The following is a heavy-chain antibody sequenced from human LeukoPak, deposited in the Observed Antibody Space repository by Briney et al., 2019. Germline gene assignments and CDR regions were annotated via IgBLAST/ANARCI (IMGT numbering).Heavy chain of an antibody. CDR2: IRYDGSNE. J-gene: IGHJ6*03. Sequence: GGSLRLSCATSGFSFSGYGMHWVRQAPGKGLEWVAFIRYDGSNEYYADSVKGRFTISRDKSKNTLSLQMNGLRVEDTAVYYCAKVMPPGRIRFYSYYMDVWGKGTTVTVS. D-gene: IGHD2-15*01. V-gene: IGHV3-30*02. CDR3: AKVMPPGRIRFYSYYMDV. CDR1: GFSFSGYG.